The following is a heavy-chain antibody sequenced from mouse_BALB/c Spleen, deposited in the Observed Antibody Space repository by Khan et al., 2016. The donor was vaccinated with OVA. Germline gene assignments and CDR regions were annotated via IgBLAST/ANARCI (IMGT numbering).Heavy chain of an antibody. J-gene: IGHJ4*01. CDR3: ARSLYYSDSYAMDY. Sequence: EVQLQESGPGLVKPSQSLSLTCTVTGYSITSDYAWNWIRQFPGNKLEWMGYISSTGSTSYNPSLKSRIAITRDKSKNQFFLQLNSVTTEDTATYYCARSLYYSDSYAMDYWGQGTSVTVSS. V-gene: IGHV3-2*02. CDR1: GYSITSDYA. D-gene: IGHD2-13*01. CDR2: ISSTGST.